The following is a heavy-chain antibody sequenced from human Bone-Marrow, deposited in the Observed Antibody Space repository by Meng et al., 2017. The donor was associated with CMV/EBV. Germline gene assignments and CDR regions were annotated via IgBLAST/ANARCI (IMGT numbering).Heavy chain of an antibody. Sequence: GESLKISCAASGFTFDDYAMHWVRQAPGKGLEWVGRIKSKTDGGTTDYAAPVKGRFTISRDDSKNTLYLQINSLKTEDTAVYYCTRETRVVVVVAATFDYWGQGTLVTVSS. D-gene: IGHD2-15*01. CDR2: IKSKTDGGTT. CDR3: TRETRVVVVVAATFDY. CDR1: GFTFDDYA. V-gene: IGHV3-15*01. J-gene: IGHJ4*02.